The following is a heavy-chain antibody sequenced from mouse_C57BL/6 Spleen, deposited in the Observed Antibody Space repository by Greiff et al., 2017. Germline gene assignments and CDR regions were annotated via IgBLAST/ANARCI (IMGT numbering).Heavy chain of an antibody. CDR1: GYAFSSSW. Sequence: QVQLQQSGPELVKPGASVKISCKASGYAFSSSWMNWVKQRPGKGLEWIGRIYPGDGDTNYNGKFKGKATLTADKSSSTSYMQLSSLTSEDSAVYVCARKGGEYPYYFDYWGQGTTLTVSS. J-gene: IGHJ2*01. CDR2: IYPGDGDT. V-gene: IGHV1-82*01. D-gene: IGHD2-10*02. CDR3: ARKGGEYPYYFDY.